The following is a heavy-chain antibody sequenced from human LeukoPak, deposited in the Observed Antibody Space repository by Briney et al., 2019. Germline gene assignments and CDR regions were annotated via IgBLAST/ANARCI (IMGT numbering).Heavy chain of an antibody. V-gene: IGHV1-18*04. CDR1: GYTFTGYY. Sequence: ASVKVSCKASGYTFTGYYMHWVRQAPGQGLEWMGWISAYNGNTNYAQKLQGRVTMTTDTSTSTAYMELRSLRSDDTAVYYCAREALNYYDSSGYQLQFDYWGQGTLVTVSS. D-gene: IGHD3-22*01. CDR3: AREALNYYDSSGYQLQFDY. CDR2: ISAYNGNT. J-gene: IGHJ4*02.